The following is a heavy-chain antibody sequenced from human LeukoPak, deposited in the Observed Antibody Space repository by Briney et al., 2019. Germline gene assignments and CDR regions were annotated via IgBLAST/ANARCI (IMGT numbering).Heavy chain of an antibody. J-gene: IGHJ4*02. CDR1: GYTFTGYY. V-gene: IGHV1-2*02. CDR2: INPNSGGT. Sequence: ASVKVSCKASGYTFTGYYMHWVRQAPGQGLEWMGWINPNSGGTNYAQKFQGRVTMTRDTSISTAYMELSRLRSDDTAVYYCARSPTVQGVHFDYWGQGTLVTVSS. D-gene: IGHD3-10*01. CDR3: ARSPTVQGVHFDY.